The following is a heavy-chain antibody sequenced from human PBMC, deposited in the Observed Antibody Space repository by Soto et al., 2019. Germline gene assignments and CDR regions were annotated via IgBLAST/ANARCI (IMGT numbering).Heavy chain of an antibody. V-gene: IGHV4-30-2*06. Sequence: SETLSLTCSVSGDSSTRGYYSWNCFRQSPGKGLEWIGYIYGSGNTFYNPSLRSRVTISVDRSKNQFSLKLTSVTAADTAVYYCARWGRDTYGMDVWGQGTTVTVSS. CDR3: ARWGRDTYGMDV. CDR2: IYGSGNT. CDR1: GDSSTRGYYS. J-gene: IGHJ6*02. D-gene: IGHD3-16*01.